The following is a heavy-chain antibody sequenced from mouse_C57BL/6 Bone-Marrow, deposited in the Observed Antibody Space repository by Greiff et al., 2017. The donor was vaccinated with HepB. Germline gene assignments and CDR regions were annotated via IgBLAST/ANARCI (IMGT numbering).Heavy chain of an antibody. D-gene: IGHD1-1*01. V-gene: IGHV1-64*01. J-gene: IGHJ2*01. CDR3: ARYRNYYGSSSLFDY. Sequence: QVQLQQPGAELVKPGASVKLSCKASGYTFTSYWMHWVKQRPGQGLEWIGMIHPNSGSTNYNEKFKSKATLTVDKSSSTAYMQLSSLTSEDSAVYYCARYRNYYGSSSLFDYWGQGTTLTVSS. CDR2: IHPNSGST. CDR1: GYTFTSYW.